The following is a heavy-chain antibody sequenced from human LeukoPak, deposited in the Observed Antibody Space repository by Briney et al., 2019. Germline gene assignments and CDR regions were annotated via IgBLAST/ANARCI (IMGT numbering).Heavy chain of an antibody. CDR3: ARDVGGSYGEARKNYYYYYYMDV. Sequence: SETLSLTCTVSGGSISSYYWSWIRQPAGKGLEWIGRIYTSGSTNYNPSLKSRVTMSVDTSKNQFSLKLSSVTAADTAVYYCARDVGGSYGEARKNYYYYYYMDVWGKGTTVTVSS. V-gene: IGHV4-4*07. CDR2: IYTSGST. CDR1: GGSISSYY. J-gene: IGHJ6*03. D-gene: IGHD1-26*01.